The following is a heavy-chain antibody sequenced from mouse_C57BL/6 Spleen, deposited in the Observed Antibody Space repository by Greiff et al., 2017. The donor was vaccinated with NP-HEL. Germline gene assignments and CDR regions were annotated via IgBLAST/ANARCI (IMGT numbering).Heavy chain of an antibody. CDR2: ISTYYGDA. D-gene: IGHD2-3*01. Sequence: VHLVESGPELVRPGVSVKISCKGSGYTLTDYAMHWVKQSHAKSLEWIGVISTYYGDASYNQKFKDKATMTVDKSTSTAAMELARLTSEAAAVYYSARGIDNGYYVTYWGQGTMVTVSA. CDR1: GYTLTDYA. CDR3: ARGIDNGYYVTY. J-gene: IGHJ3*01. V-gene: IGHV1-67*01.